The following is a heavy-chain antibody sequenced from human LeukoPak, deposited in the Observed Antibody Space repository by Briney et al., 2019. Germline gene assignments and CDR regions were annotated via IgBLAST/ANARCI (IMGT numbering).Heavy chain of an antibody. V-gene: IGHV3-43*01. CDR3: AREGRYCSGGSCPTFDY. Sequence: GGSLRLSCAASGFTFDDYTMHWVRQAPGKGLEWVSLISWDGGSTYYADSVKGRFTISRDNAKNSLYLQMNSLRAEDTAVYYCAREGRYCSGGSCPTFDYWGQGTLVTVSS. D-gene: IGHD2-15*01. CDR2: ISWDGGST. CDR1: GFTFDDYT. J-gene: IGHJ4*02.